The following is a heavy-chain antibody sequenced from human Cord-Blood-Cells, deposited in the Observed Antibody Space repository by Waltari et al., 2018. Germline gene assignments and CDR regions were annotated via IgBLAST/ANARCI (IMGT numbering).Heavy chain of an antibody. V-gene: IGHV4-59*01. CDR2: IYYSGST. Sequence: QVQLQESGPGLVKPSETLSLTCTVSGGSISSYYWSWIRQPPGKGLEWIGYIYYSGSTNYNPSRKSRVTISVDTSKNQFSLKLSSVTAADTAVYYCARLLSGSYYYYYGMDVWGQGTTVTVSS. CDR1: GGSISSYY. CDR3: ARLLSGSYYYYYGMDV. J-gene: IGHJ6*02. D-gene: IGHD1-26*01.